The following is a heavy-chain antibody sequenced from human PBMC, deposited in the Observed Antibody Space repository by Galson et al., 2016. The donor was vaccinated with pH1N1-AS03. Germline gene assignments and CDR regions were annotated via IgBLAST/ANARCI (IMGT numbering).Heavy chain of an antibody. Sequence: SLRLSCAASGFTVTDNYMSWVRQAPGKGLEWVSVMYRSGDTDYTDSVRGRFTVSRDDSTNTVYPQLNSRRAEDTAVYYCARAPHKIGGENYGDCAHWGQGPLGTVAS. CDR3: ARAPHKIGGENYGDCAH. D-gene: IGHD2-21*01. V-gene: IGHV3-53*01. CDR1: GFTVTDNY. J-gene: IGHJ1*01. CDR2: MYRSGDT.